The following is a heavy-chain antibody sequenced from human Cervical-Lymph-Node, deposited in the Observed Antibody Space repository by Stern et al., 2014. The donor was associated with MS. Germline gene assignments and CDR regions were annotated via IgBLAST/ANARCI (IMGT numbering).Heavy chain of an antibody. D-gene: IGHD4-17*01. CDR3: ANPLPYAN. V-gene: IGHV1-46*03. CDR2: GNPTPGPT. Sequence: QVQLVQSGAEVKKPGASVKVSCKASGDTFASYPIHWLRQAPGQGPVWMGLGNPTPGPTTYAQQFQRKVTMTTATSTRTTYTELSSLRAEDTAMYFCANPLPYANWGQGTRVTVSS. CDR1: GDTFASYP. J-gene: IGHJ1*01.